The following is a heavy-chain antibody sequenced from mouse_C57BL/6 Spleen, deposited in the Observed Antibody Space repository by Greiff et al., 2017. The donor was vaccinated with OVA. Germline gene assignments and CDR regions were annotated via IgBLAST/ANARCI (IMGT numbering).Heavy chain of an antibody. CDR2: IYPGGGYT. Sequence: VKLVESGAELVRPGTSVKMSCKASGYTFTNYWIGWAKQRPGHGLEWIGDIYPGGGYTNYNEKFKGKATLTADKSSSTAYMQFSSLTSEDSAIYYCARWDSSGYWFAYWGQGTLVTVSA. CDR3: ARWDSSGYWFAY. J-gene: IGHJ3*01. V-gene: IGHV1-63*01. CDR1: GYTFTNYW. D-gene: IGHD3-2*02.